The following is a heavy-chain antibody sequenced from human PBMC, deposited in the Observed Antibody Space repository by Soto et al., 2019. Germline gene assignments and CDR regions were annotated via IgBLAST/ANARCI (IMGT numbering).Heavy chain of an antibody. J-gene: IGHJ4*01. V-gene: IGHV4-4*02. CDR1: GASISSGNW. CDR3: ARHRGNTFGPYDD. D-gene: IGHD3-16*01. Sequence: VQLQESGPGLVKPSGTLSLTFAVSGASISSGNWWGWVRQSPGKGLEWIGEIYHSGSTNHNPSLKRRVIISLDKYRNQFSLKLSSVTAADTAVYFCARHRGNTFGPYDDWGQGTQVTVSS. CDR2: IYHSGST.